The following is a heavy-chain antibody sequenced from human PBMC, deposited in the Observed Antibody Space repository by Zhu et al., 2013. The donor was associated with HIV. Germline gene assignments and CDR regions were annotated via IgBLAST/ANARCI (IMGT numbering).Heavy chain of an antibody. D-gene: IGHD6-13*01. J-gene: IGHJ4*02. CDR1: SGSFSPYY. CDR2: INHSGST. Sequence: QVQLHQWGAGLLKPSETLSLTCAVYSGSFSPYYWNWIRQPPGKGLEWIGEINHSGSTNYNPSLKSRVTISVDSSKNQFSLKLSSVTAADTAVYYCARGGQQGGQQLVNYSDYWGQGILVVVSS. CDR3: ARGGQQGGQQLVNYSDY. V-gene: IGHV4-34*01.